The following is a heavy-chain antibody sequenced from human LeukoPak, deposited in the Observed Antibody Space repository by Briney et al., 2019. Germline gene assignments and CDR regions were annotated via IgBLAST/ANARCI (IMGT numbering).Heavy chain of an antibody. D-gene: IGHD2/OR15-2a*01. Sequence: SQTLSLTFTVFGASISTYYCGSIRPPPGNGLEWVGYLYYRGSTTYSPSLKSRVTMSVDTSKSQFSLKLNSVTAADTVIYYCARVRGTFETDWGQGTLVTVSS. CDR3: ARVRGTFETD. CDR2: LYYRGST. CDR1: GASISTYY. V-gene: IGHV4-59*01. J-gene: IGHJ1*01.